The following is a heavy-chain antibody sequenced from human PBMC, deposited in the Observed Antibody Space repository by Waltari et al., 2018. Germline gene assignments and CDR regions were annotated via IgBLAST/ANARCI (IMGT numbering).Heavy chain of an antibody. CDR1: GGSISRYY. Sequence: QVQLQESGPGLVKPSETLSLTCTVSGGSISRYYWSWIRQPAGKGLEWIGRIYTSGSTNYNPSLKSRVTMSVDTSKNQFSLKLSSVTAADTAVYYCARDRGSGNFYYYYYMDVWGKGTTVTISS. CDR3: ARDRGSGNFYYYYYMDV. CDR2: IYTSGST. J-gene: IGHJ6*03. V-gene: IGHV4-4*07. D-gene: IGHD3-10*01.